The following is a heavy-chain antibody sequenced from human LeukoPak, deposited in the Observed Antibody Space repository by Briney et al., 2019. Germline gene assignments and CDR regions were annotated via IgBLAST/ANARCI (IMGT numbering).Heavy chain of an antibody. J-gene: IGHJ4*02. V-gene: IGHV4-59*01. D-gene: IGHD2-15*01. Sequence: PSETLSLTCTVSGGSISSYYWSWIRQSPGKGLEWIGYIYYSGSTNYNPSLKSRVTISIDTSKNQFSLKLSSVTAADTAVYYCARGPRVYCTGGSCYELDYWGQGTLVTVSS. CDR3: ARGPRVYCTGGSCYELDY. CDR2: IYYSGST. CDR1: GGSISSYY.